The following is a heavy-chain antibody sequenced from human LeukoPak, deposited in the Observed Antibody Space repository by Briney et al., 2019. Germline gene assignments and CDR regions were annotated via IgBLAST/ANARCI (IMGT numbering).Heavy chain of an antibody. CDR2: ITYSGSDT. J-gene: IGHJ4*02. D-gene: IGHD2-2*01. V-gene: IGHV3-23*01. CDR3: ARVGQLRHYYFDY. Sequence: GGSLRLSCAASGFPFRSHAMGWVRQAPGKGLQWVSSITYSGSDTYYAASVKGRFTISRDNSKSTVYLQMNSLRPEDTAMYYCARVGQLRHYYFDYWGQGTLVTVSS. CDR1: GFPFRSHA.